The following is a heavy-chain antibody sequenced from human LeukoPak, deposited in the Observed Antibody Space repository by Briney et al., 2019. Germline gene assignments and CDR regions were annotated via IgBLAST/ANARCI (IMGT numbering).Heavy chain of an antibody. Sequence: ASVKASCKTSGYTFIAYGITWVRQAPGQGLEWMGWITAYNGHTNYTKELEGRVIMTTDTSTSTAYMELSDLRSDDTAVYYCARMAGPVDHWGQGTLVTVSA. CDR2: ITAYNGHT. CDR1: GYTFIAYG. V-gene: IGHV1-18*01. D-gene: IGHD6-19*01. J-gene: IGHJ4*02. CDR3: ARMAGPVDH.